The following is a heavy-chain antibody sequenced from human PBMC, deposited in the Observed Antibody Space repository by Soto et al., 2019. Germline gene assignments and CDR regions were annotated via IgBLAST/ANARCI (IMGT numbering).Heavy chain of an antibody. J-gene: IGHJ4*02. D-gene: IGHD3-10*01. Sequence: PSETLSLTCTVSGGSMTGYYWSWIRQPPGKGLEWIGFIYYTGNTKYNASLKSRVTISVDTSKNLFSLKLKSVTAADTAVYYCARRIIALEIFDYWGQGTVVTVSS. V-gene: IGHV4-59*08. CDR2: IYYTGNT. CDR3: ARRIIALEIFDY. CDR1: GGSMTGYY.